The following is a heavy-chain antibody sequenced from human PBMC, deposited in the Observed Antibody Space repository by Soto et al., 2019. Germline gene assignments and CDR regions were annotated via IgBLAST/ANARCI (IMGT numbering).Heavy chain of an antibody. CDR3: ARDLLGATGGDWFDP. Sequence: GGSLRLSCAASGFTFSSYWMSWVRQAPGKGLEWVANIKQDGSEKYYVDSVKGRFTISRDNAKNSLYLQMNSLRAEDTAVYYCARDLLGATGGDWFDPWGQGTLVTVSS. D-gene: IGHD1-26*01. CDR1: GFTFSSYW. V-gene: IGHV3-7*01. J-gene: IGHJ5*02. CDR2: IKQDGSEK.